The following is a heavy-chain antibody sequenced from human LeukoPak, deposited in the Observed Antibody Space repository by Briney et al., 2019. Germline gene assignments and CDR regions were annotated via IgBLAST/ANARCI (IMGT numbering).Heavy chain of an antibody. CDR3: ARRYFDS. Sequence: GGSLRLSCAASGFTFSDYWMHWVRQAPGKGLEWVANIRQDGSAKYYVDSVKGRFTISRDNAKNSLYLQMNSLRAEDTAVYYCARRYFDSWGQGTLVTVSS. CDR2: IRQDGSAK. J-gene: IGHJ4*02. V-gene: IGHV3-7*03. CDR1: GFTFSDYW.